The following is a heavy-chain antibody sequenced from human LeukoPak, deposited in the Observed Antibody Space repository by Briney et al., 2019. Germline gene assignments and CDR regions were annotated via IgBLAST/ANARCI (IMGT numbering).Heavy chain of an antibody. V-gene: IGHV4-59*01. Sequence: SETLSLTCTVSGGSISSYYWSWIRQPPGKGLEWIGYIYYGGSTNYNPSLKSRVTISVDTSKNQFSLKLSSVTAADTAVYYCARSRGWLQSHPLGYWGQGTLVTVSS. CDR1: GGSISSYY. CDR3: ARSRGWLQSHPLGY. J-gene: IGHJ4*02. D-gene: IGHD5-24*01. CDR2: IYYGGST.